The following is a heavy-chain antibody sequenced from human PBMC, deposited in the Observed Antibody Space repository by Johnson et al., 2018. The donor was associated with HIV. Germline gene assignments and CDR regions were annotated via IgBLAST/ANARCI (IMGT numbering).Heavy chain of an antibody. J-gene: IGHJ3*02. CDR1: GFTFSNAW. Sequence: VQLVESGGGLVQPGGSLRLSCAASGFTFSNAWMTWVRQAPGKGLEWVGRIKSKTDGATTDYAAPVKGRFTISTDDSKNTLYLQMNSLRAEDTAVYYCASPLIAAGEGAFDIWGQGTMVTVSS. V-gene: IGHV3-15*01. D-gene: IGHD6-13*01. CDR2: IKSKTDGATT. CDR3: ASPLIAAGEGAFDI.